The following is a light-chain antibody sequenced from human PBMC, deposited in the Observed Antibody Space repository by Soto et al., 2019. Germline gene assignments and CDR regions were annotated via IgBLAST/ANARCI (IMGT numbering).Light chain of an antibody. CDR2: GNS. Sequence: QSVLTQPPSVSGAPGQRVTISCTGSSSNIGAGYDVHWYQQLPGTAPKLLIYGNSNRPSGVPDRFSGSKSCTSASLAITGLKAEDEADYYCQSYDSSLSGYVFVTGTKLTVL. CDR1: SSNIGAGYD. V-gene: IGLV1-40*01. J-gene: IGLJ1*01. CDR3: QSYDSSLSGYV.